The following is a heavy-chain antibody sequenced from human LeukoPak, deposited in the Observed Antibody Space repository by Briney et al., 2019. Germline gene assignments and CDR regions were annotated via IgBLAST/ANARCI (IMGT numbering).Heavy chain of an antibody. CDR1: GFTFSHYS. D-gene: IGHD2/OR15-2a*01. CDR3: ARARIRGTYYYYGMDV. V-gene: IGHV3-21*01. CDR2: IRFTGSYI. Sequence: GGSLRLSCVASGFTFSHYSMNWVRQAPGKGLEWVSSIRFTGSYIYYADSVKGRFTISRDNSKNTLYLQMNSLRAEDTAVYYCARARIRGTYYYYGMDVWGQGTTVTVSS. J-gene: IGHJ6*02.